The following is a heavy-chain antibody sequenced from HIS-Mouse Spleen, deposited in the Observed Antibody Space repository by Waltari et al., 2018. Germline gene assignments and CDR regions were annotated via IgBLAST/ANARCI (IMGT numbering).Heavy chain of an antibody. CDR3: AREIPYSSSWYDWYFDL. CDR1: GGSISSSSYY. D-gene: IGHD6-13*01. CDR2: IYYCGST. J-gene: IGHJ2*01. V-gene: IGHV4-39*07. Sequence: QLQLQESGPGLVKPSETLSLTCTVSGGSISSSSYYLGWIRQPPGKGLEWLGSIYYCGSTYYNPSLKSRVTISVDTSKNQFSLKLSSVTAADTAVYYCAREIPYSSSWYDWYFDLWGRGTLVTVSS.